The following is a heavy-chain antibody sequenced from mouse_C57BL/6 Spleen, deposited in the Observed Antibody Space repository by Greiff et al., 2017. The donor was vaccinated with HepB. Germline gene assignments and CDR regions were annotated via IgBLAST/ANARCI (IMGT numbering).Heavy chain of an antibody. Sequence: EVMLVESGEGLVKPGGSLKLSCAASGFTFSSYAMSWVRQTPEKRLEWVAYISSGGDYIYYADTVKGRFTISRDNAMNTLYLQMSSLKSEDTAMYYCTRDNYDYLGFFDYWGQGTTLTVSS. CDR1: GFTFSSYA. D-gene: IGHD2-4*01. V-gene: IGHV5-9-1*02. J-gene: IGHJ2*01. CDR3: TRDNYDYLGFFDY. CDR2: ISSGGDYI.